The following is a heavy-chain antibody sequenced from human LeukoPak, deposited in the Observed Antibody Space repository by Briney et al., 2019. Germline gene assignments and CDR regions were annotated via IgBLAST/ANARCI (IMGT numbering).Heavy chain of an antibody. Sequence: GGSLRLSCAASGFTFSTSGMTWVRQAPGKGLDWVSIISGSGGTPYYTDSVKGRFTISRDNSKNTLYLQMNSLRAEDTAVYYCAKTRGISISGVVPLCDYWGQGTLVTVSS. CDR1: GFTFSTSG. J-gene: IGHJ4*02. CDR2: ISGSGGTP. D-gene: IGHD3-3*01. V-gene: IGHV3-23*01. CDR3: AKTRGISISGVVPLCDY.